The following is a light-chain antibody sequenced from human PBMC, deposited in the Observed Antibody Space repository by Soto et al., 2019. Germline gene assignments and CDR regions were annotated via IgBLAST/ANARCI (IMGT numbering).Light chain of an antibody. V-gene: IGLV1-40*01. CDR1: SSNIGAGFD. J-gene: IGLJ2*01. CDR3: SSYAGSNNLV. CDR2: EVS. Sequence: QAVVTQPPSVSGAPGQRVTISCTGSSSNIGAGFDVHWYQQLPGTAPKLMIYEVSKRPSGVPDRFSGSKSGNTASLTVSGLQAEDEADYYCSSYAGSNNLVFGGGTKLTVL.